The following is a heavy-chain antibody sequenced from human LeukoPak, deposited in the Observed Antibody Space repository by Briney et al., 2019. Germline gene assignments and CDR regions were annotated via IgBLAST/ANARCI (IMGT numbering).Heavy chain of an antibody. CDR2: IIPILGIA. CDR1: GGTFSSYA. Sequence: SVKVSCKASGGTFSSYAISWVRQAPGQGLEWMGRIIPILGIANYAQKFQGRVTITADKSTSTAYMELSSLRSEDTAVYYCARGHRGYSYGYHYWGQGTLVTVSS. V-gene: IGHV1-69*04. CDR3: ARGHRGYSYGYHY. J-gene: IGHJ4*02. D-gene: IGHD5-18*01.